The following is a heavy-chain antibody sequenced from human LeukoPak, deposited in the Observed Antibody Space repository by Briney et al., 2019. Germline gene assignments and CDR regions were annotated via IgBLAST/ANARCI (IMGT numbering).Heavy chain of an antibody. CDR2: INHSGST. V-gene: IGHV4-34*01. J-gene: IGHJ4*02. CDR1: GGSFSGYY. Sequence: SETLSLTCAVYGGSFSGYYWSWIRQPPGKGLEWIGEINHSGSTNYNPSLKSRVTISVDTSKNQFSLKLSSVTAEDTAVYYCAKDWEGYTNDLDYWGQGTLVTVSS. D-gene: IGHD2-8*01. CDR3: AKDWEGYTNDLDY.